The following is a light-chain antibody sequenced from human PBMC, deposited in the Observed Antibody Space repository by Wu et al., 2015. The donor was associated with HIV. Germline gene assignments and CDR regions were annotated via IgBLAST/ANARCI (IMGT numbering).Light chain of an antibody. J-gene: IGKJ5*01. CDR1: QRVSNY. Sequence: EIVLTQSPATLSLSPGERATLSCRASQRVSNYLAWYQQKLGQAPRLLIHGASIRATGIPARFSGTGSGTDFTLTIRSLEPDDFAVYYCQQRNIWPLTFGQGTRLEIK. CDR2: GAS. CDR3: QQRNIWPLT. V-gene: IGKV3-11*01.